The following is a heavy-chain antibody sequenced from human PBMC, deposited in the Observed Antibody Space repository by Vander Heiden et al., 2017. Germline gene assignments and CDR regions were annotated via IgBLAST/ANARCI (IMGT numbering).Heavy chain of an antibody. Sequence: EEQLVESRGGLVQPGESLRLPGAASGFTLSHHWMCRLPQAPGKGLGWVANIKQDGSEKYYGESVKGRFTISRDNAKNSLYLQMNTLRVEDTAVYYCVKGAYGYWGQGTLVTVSS. CDR2: IKQDGSEK. V-gene: IGHV3-7*01. CDR3: VKGAYGY. CDR1: GFTLSHHW. D-gene: IGHD4-17*01. J-gene: IGHJ4*02.